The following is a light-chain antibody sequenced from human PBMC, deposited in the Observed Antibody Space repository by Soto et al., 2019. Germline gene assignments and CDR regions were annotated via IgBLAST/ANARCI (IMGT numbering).Light chain of an antibody. J-gene: IGKJ5*01. Sequence: EIVLTQSPATLSSSPGERATLSCRSSQGVSSYLAWYQQKPGQAPRLLIYDASNRATGIPARFSGSGSGTDFTLTISSLEPEDFAVYYCQQRSNWPIITFGQGTRLEIK. CDR2: DAS. CDR1: QGVSSY. V-gene: IGKV3-11*01. CDR3: QQRSNWPIIT.